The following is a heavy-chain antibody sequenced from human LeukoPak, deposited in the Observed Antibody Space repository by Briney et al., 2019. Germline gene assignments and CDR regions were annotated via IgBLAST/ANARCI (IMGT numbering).Heavy chain of an antibody. D-gene: IGHD3-3*01. V-gene: IGHV4-39*07. J-gene: IGHJ5*02. CDR2: IYYSGST. Sequence: SETLSLTCTVSGGSISSSSYYWGWIRQPPGKGLEWIGSIYYSGSTYYNPSLKSRVTISVDTSKNQFSLKLSSVTAADTAVYYCASDLGRFYWFDPWGQGTLVTVSS. CDR3: ASDLGRFYWFDP. CDR1: GGSISSSSYY.